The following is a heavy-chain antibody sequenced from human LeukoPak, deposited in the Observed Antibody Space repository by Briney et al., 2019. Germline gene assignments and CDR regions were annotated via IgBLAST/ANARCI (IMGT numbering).Heavy chain of an antibody. CDR2: ISSSGRTT. CDR3: ARDQWLDY. Sequence: GGSLRLSCAASGFTFNNYAMTWVRQAPGKGLEWVSSISSSGRTTYYADSVKGRFTVSRDNAKNSLFLQMNSLRAEDTAVYYCARDQWLDYWGQGTLVTVSS. J-gene: IGHJ4*02. D-gene: IGHD6-19*01. V-gene: IGHV3-48*01. CDR1: GFTFNNYA.